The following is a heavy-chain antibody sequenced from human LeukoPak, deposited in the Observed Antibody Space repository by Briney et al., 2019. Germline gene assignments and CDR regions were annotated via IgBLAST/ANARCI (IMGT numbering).Heavy chain of an antibody. Sequence: GGSLRLSCAASRFTYSNFAMSWVRQAPGKGLEWVSAISGSGGSTYYADSVKGRFTISRDNSKNALFLQMNSLRAEDTAVYYCAKSGPYCSSTSCNYFDYWGQGTLVTVSS. V-gene: IGHV3-23*01. CDR2: ISGSGGST. CDR3: AKSGPYCSSTSCNYFDY. J-gene: IGHJ4*02. CDR1: RFTYSNFA. D-gene: IGHD2-2*01.